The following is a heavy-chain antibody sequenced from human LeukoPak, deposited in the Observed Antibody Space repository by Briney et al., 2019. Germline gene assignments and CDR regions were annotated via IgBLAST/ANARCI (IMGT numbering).Heavy chain of an antibody. CDR3: AKALFSSGWYESDY. CDR2: ISGSGGST. Sequence: GGSLRLSCAASGFTFSSYAMSWVRQAPGKGLEWVSAISGSGGSTYYADSVKGRSTISRDNSKNTLYLQMNSLRAEDTAVYYCAKALFSSGWYESDYWGQGTLVTVSS. V-gene: IGHV3-23*01. CDR1: GFTFSSYA. D-gene: IGHD6-19*01. J-gene: IGHJ4*02.